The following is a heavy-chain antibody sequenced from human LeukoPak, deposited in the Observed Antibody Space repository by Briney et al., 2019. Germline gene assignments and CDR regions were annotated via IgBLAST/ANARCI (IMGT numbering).Heavy chain of an antibody. D-gene: IGHD6-19*01. CDR3: ARDPAIAVAGKGYFQH. V-gene: IGHV1-18*01. CDR2: ISAYNGNT. J-gene: IGHJ1*01. CDR1: GYTFTSYG. Sequence: ASVKASCKASGYTFTSYGISWVRQAPGQGLEWMGWISAYNGNTNYAQKLQGRVTITTDTSTSTAYMEVRSLRSDDTAVYYCARDPAIAVAGKGYFQHWGQGTLVTVSS.